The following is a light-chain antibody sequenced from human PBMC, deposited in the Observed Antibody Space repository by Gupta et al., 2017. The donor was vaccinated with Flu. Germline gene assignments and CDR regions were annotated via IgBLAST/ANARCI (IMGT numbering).Light chain of an antibody. CDR3: MQGAHWPWA. CDR2: QVS. CDR1: LRLVHSDGNTY. Sequence: DVVMTQSPLSLPVTLAQPASISCRSSLRLVHSDGNTYLHWFQQRPGQSPRRLIYQVSYRDSGVTDRFSGSGSGTDFTLKISRVEAEDVGVYYCMQGAHWPWAFGQGTKVEIK. V-gene: IGKV2-30*02. J-gene: IGKJ1*01.